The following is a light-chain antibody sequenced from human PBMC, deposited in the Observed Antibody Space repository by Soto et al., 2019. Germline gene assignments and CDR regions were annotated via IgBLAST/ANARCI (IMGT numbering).Light chain of an antibody. CDR3: QVWDSSSDWV. Sequence: SYELTQPPSVSVAPGQTARITCEGNDMGTKSVSWFQQKAGQAPVLVVYDDSDRPSGIPERFSGSDSGNTATLTISRVEAGDEAEYYCQVWDSSSDWVFGGGTQLTV. CDR2: DDS. CDR1: DMGTKS. J-gene: IGLJ3*02. V-gene: IGLV3-21*02.